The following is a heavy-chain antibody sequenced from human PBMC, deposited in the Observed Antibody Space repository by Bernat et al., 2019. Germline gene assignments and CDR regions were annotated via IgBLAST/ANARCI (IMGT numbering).Heavy chain of an antibody. V-gene: IGHV4-39*01. CDR3: ARHLTVLATSPQYYHYFYMDV. Sequence: QLQLQESGPRLVKPSETLSLSCTVSGGSLSSSLHYWGWIRQPPGKGLEWIGTIYYSGTSHYNPSLKSRVTISADTSKNQFSLTLSSVTASDTAVYFCARHLTVLATSPQYYHYFYMDVWGRGTTVTVS. CDR2: IYYSGTS. CDR1: GGSLSSSLHY. D-gene: IGHD5-12*01. J-gene: IGHJ6*03.